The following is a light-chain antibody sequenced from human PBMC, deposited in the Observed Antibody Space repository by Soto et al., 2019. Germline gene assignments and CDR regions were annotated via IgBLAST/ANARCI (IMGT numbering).Light chain of an antibody. Sequence: QSVLTQPPSVSGAPGQRVTISCTGSSSNIGAGYDVHWYQQLPGTAPKLLIYGNSNRPSGVPDRFSGSKSGTSASLAITGLQAEDEADYYCHSYASSLSGVVFGGGTKVTVL. CDR2: GNS. V-gene: IGLV1-40*01. J-gene: IGLJ2*01. CDR3: HSYASSLSGVV. CDR1: SSNIGAGYD.